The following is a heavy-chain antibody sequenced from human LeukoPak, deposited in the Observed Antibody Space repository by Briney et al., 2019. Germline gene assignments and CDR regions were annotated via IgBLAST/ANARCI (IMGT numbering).Heavy chain of an antibody. D-gene: IGHD1-26*01. J-gene: IGHJ5*02. Sequence: SETLSLTCTVSGGSISSSSYYWGWIRQPPGKGLEWIGSIYYSGSTYYNPSLKSRVTISVDTSKNQFSLKLSSVTAADTAVYYCARQQRVGAPNGNWFDPWGQGTLVTVSS. CDR2: IYYSGST. CDR1: GGSISSSSYY. V-gene: IGHV4-39*01. CDR3: ARQQRVGAPNGNWFDP.